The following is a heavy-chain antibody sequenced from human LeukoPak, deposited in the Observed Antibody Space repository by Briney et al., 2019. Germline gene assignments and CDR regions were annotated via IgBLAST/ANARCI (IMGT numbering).Heavy chain of an antibody. D-gene: IGHD2-2*01. CDR2: IYYSGST. CDR1: GGSISSYY. Sequence: SETLSLTCLVSGGSISSYYWSWIRQPPGKGLEWIGYIYYSGSTNYNPSLKSRVTISVDTSKNQFSLKLSSVTAADTAVYYCARAVVVVPAATPADAFDIWGQGTMVTVSS. CDR3: ARAVVVVPAATPADAFDI. J-gene: IGHJ3*02. V-gene: IGHV4-59*08.